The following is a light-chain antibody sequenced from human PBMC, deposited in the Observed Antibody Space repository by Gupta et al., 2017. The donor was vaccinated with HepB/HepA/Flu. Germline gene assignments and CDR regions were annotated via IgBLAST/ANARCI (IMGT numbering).Light chain of an antibody. CDR1: KLEDKY. J-gene: IGLJ2*01. CDR2: QDT. CDR3: QAWDSSTVV. V-gene: IGLV3-1*01. Sequence: SYVLTPPPSVSVSPGPTASISCSGDKLEDKYACWYQQKPGHPPVVVIYQDTKRPSGIPERFSGSNSGNTATLTISGTQAMDEADYYCQAWDSSTVVFGGGTKLTVL.